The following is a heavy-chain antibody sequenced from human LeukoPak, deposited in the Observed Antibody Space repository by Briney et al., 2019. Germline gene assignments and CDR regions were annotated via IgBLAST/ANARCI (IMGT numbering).Heavy chain of an antibody. V-gene: IGHV3-64*01. D-gene: IGHD6-19*01. CDR3: ARGLVRAFDI. CDR1: GFTFSSYA. J-gene: IGHJ3*02. Sequence: GGSLRLSCAASGFTFSSYAMHWVRQAPGKGLEYVSAISSNGGSTYYANSVKGRFTISRDNSKNTLYLQMNSLRAEDTAVYYCARGLVRAFDIWGQGTMVTVSS. CDR2: ISSNGGST.